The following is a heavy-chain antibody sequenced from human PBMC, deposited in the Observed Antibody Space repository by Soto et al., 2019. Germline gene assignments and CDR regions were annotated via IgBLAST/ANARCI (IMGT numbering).Heavy chain of an antibody. CDR2: ISYDGSNK. CDR3: AREREYSSSPFDY. D-gene: IGHD6-6*01. V-gene: IGHV3-30-3*01. J-gene: IGHJ4*02. Sequence: GGSLRLSCAASGFTFSSYAMHWVRQAPGKGLEWVAVISYDGSNKYYADSVKGRFTISRDNSKNTLYLQMNSLRAEDTAVYYCAREREYSSSPFDYWGQGTLVTVSS. CDR1: GFTFSSYA.